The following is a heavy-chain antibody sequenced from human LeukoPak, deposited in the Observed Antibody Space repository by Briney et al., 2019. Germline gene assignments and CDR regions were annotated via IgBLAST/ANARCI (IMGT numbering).Heavy chain of an antibody. CDR1: GFTFSNFG. V-gene: IGHV3-23*01. D-gene: IGHD1-14*01. Sequence: PGGPLRLSGAASGFTFSNFGMSWVRQAPGEGLEWVSSLSGSGGSLYYADSVKGRFTISRDNSKNTLYLQMNSLRAEDTAIYYCAKGVLWKPLDYRGQGTLVTVSS. J-gene: IGHJ4*02. CDR2: LSGSGGSL. CDR3: AKGVLWKPLDY.